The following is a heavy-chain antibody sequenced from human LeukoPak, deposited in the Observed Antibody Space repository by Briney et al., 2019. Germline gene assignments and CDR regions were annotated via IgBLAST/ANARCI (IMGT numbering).Heavy chain of an antibody. CDR1: GGSISGYY. D-gene: IGHD1-26*01. Sequence: PSETLSLTRTVSGGSISGYYCSRIGQPAGKGLEWIGRIYTSGSTSYNPSLKSRVTVSVGTSKNQFSLKLGSVTAADTAVYYCARSQADSGGYWGQGTLVTVSS. CDR2: IYTSGST. J-gene: IGHJ1*01. V-gene: IGHV4-4*07. CDR3: ARSQADSGGY.